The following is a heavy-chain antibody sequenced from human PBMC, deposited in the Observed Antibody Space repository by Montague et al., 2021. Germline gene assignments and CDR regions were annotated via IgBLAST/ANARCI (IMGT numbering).Heavy chain of an antibody. J-gene: IGHJ5*02. D-gene: IGHD3-10*01. CDR2: MFFGGAT. Sequence: SETLSLTCTVSGGSIINAHWSWVRQPPGKGLEWIGCMFFGGATSYNPSLKSRVTMSIDTSTNQFSLKLSSVTAADTAVYYCANQDYRISGTSYRAFDPWGQGTLVTVSP. CDR3: ANQDYRISGTSYRAFDP. CDR1: GGSIINAH. V-gene: IGHV4-59*08.